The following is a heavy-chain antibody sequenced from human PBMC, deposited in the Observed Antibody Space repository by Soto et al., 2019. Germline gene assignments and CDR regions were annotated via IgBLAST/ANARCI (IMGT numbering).Heavy chain of an antibody. D-gene: IGHD5-12*01. V-gene: IGHV3-30*18. CDR2: ISYDGSNK. Sequence: PGGSLRLSCAASGFTFSSYGMHWVRQAPGKGLEWVAVISYDGSNKYYADSVKGRFTISRDNSKNTLYLQMNSLRAEDTAVYYCAKVGQRRSRDGYNAHFDYWGQGTLVTVPQ. CDR1: GFTFSSYG. J-gene: IGHJ4*02. CDR3: AKVGQRRSRDGYNAHFDY.